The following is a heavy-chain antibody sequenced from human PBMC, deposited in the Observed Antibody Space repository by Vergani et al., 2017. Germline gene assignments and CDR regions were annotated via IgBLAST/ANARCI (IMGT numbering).Heavy chain of an antibody. CDR1: GFTFSSYS. V-gene: IGHV3-21*01. CDR3: ARGDYYDSSGYPNHSYYYYGMDV. Sequence: EVQLVESGGGLVKPGGSLRLSCAASGFTFSSYSMNWVRQAPGKGLEWVSSISSSSSYIYYADSVKGRFTISRDNAKNSLYLQMNSLRAEDTAVYYCARGDYYDSSGYPNHSYYYYGMDVWGQGTTVTVSS. D-gene: IGHD3-22*01. CDR2: ISSSSSYI. J-gene: IGHJ6*02.